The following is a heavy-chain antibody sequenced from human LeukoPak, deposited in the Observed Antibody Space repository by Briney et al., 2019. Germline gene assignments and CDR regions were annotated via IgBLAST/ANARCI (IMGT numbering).Heavy chain of an antibody. V-gene: IGHV2-5*01. CDR2: IYWNDDK. D-gene: IGHD4-23*01. J-gene: IGHJ4*02. CDR3: AYRTYGGNPDY. CDR1: GFSLSTSGVG. Sequence: SGPALVKPTQTLTLTCTFSGFSLSTSGVGVGWIRQPPGKALEWLALIYWNDDKRYSPSLKSRLTITKDTSKNQVVLTMTNMDPVDTATYYCAYRTYGGNPDYWGQGTLVTVSS.